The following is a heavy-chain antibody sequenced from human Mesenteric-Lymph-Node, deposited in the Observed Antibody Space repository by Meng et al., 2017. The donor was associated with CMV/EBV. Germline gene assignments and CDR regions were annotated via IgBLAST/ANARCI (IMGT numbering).Heavy chain of an antibody. CDR2: IYSAGRT. Sequence: GGSLRLSCAASGFTVKNNYMNWVRQAPGKGLEWVSLIYSAGRTYYADSVKGRFTISRDNTKNTLYLQMNSLRHEDTAVYYCAGGGSIFGSLIDWFDPWGQGTLVTVSS. D-gene: IGHD3-3*01. J-gene: IGHJ5*02. V-gene: IGHV3-66*02. CDR3: AGGGSIFGSLIDWFDP. CDR1: GFTVKNNY.